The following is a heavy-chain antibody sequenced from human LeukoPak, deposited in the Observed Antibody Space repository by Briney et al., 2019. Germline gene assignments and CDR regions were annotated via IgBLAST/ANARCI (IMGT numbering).Heavy chain of an antibody. CDR1: GFPVSSNY. CDR3: ASGSGSYRTPYYYMDV. CDR2: IYSGGST. V-gene: IGHV3-53*01. J-gene: IGHJ6*03. D-gene: IGHD3-10*01. Sequence: GSLRLSCAASGFPVSSNYMSWVRQAPGKGLAWVSVIYSGGSTYYADSVKGRFTISRDNSKNTLYLQMNSLRAEDTAVYYCASGSGSYRTPYYYMDVWGTGTTVTVSS.